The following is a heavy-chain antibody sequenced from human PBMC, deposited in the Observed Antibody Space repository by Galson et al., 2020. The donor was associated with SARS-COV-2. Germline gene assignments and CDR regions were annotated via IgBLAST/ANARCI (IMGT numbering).Heavy chain of an antibody. CDR3: AKNYDFWSGYHTVYCYAMDV. D-gene: IGHD3-3*01. J-gene: IGHJ6*02. CDR1: GYSFTGYY. V-gene: IGHV1-2*02. CDR2: IKPDTGGT. Sequence: VKVSCKASGYSFTGYYIHWVRQAPGQGLEWMGWIKPDTGGTNYAQSFQGRVTMTRDTSISTAYLELSSLRSDDTAVYHCAKNYDFWSGYHTVYCYAMDVWGQGTTVNVFS.